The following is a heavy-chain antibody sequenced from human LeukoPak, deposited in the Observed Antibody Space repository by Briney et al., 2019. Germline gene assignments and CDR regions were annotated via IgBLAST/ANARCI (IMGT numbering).Heavy chain of an antibody. D-gene: IGHD2-2*01. CDR1: GFTFSSYW. J-gene: IGHJ4*02. V-gene: IGHV3-7*01. CDR3: ARGRCSSTSCFFDY. CDR2: IKQDGSEK. Sequence: GGSLRLSCAASGFTFSSYWMSWVRQAPGKGLEWVANIKQDGSEKYYVDSVKGRFTISRDNAKNSLSLQMNSLRAEDTAVYYCARGRCSSTSCFFDYWGQGTLVTVPS.